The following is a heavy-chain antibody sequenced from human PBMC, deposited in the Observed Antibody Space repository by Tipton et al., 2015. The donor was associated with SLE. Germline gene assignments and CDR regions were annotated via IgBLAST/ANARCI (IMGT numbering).Heavy chain of an antibody. J-gene: IGHJ2*01. V-gene: IGHV3-30*02. CDR3: ARGPIVVVIAAVWYFDL. CDR1: GFTFSSYG. CDR2: MRYDGSNK. D-gene: IGHD2-21*01. Sequence: SLRLSCAASGFTFSSYGMHWVRQAPGKGLEWVAFMRYDGSNKYYADSVKGRFTISRDNSKNTLYLQMNSLRAADTAVYYCARGPIVVVIAAVWYFDLWGRGTLVTVSS.